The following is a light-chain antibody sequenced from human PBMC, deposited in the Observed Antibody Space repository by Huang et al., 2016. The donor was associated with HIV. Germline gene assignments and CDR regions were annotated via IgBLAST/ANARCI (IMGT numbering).Light chain of an antibody. CDR2: GTS. CDR1: QDISNS. Sequence: DIQMTQTPFAMSASVGDRVTITCRASQDISNSLAWFQQKPGKVPRPLIYGTSTLRSGVPSRFSDSGSGTEFTLTISSLQPEDFATYYCLQHNTYPWMFGQGTKVEVK. J-gene: IGKJ1*01. V-gene: IGKV1-17*03. CDR3: LQHNTYPWM.